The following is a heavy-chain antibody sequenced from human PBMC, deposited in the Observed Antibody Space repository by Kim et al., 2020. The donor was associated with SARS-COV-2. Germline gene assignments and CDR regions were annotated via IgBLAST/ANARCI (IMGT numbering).Heavy chain of an antibody. CDR2: INHSGST. Sequence: SETLSLTCAVYGGSFSGYYWSWIRQPPGKGLEWIGEINHSGSTNYNPSLKSRVTISVDTSKNQFSLKLSSVTAADTAVYYCARKVLRSVRGVIIHYYYYGMDVWGQGTTVTVSS. V-gene: IGHV4-34*01. CDR1: GGSFSGYY. J-gene: IGHJ6*02. D-gene: IGHD3-10*01. CDR3: ARKVLRSVRGVIIHYYYYGMDV.